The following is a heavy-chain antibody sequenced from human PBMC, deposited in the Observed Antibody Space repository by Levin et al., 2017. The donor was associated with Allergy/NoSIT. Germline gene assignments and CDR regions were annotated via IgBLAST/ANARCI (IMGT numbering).Heavy chain of an antibody. J-gene: IGHJ6*03. CDR2: IFYTGRT. Sequence: SQTLSLTCTVSGGSISSGGYSWTWIRQHPGKSLEWIGYIFYTGRTYYNPSLKSRATLSIDTSKNQFSLTLSSVTAADTAVYYCARADQLVYSPNENYHYYMDVWGEGTTVTVSS. D-gene: IGHD2-2*02. CDR3: ARADQLVYSPNENYHYYMDV. CDR1: GGSISSGGYS. V-gene: IGHV4-31*03.